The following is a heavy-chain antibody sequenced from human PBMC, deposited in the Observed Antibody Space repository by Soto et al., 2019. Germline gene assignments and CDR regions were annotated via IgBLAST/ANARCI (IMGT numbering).Heavy chain of an antibody. D-gene: IGHD3-9*01. V-gene: IGHV3-33*01. CDR3: ARELILGSLSVYYYHGMDV. CDR2: ILYDGSNK. J-gene: IGHJ6*02. CDR1: GFSFRSYA. Sequence: GGSLRLSCTASGFSFRSYAMHWVRQAPGKGLEWVAVILYDGSNKHFADSVKGRFTVSRDNSNDTFYLQMDSLRAEDTAVYYCARELILGSLSVYYYHGMDVWGQGTTVTVLL.